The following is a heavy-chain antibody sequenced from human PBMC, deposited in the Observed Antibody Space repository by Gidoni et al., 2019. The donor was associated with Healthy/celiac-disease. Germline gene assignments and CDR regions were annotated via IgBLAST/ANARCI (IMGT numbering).Heavy chain of an antibody. CDR2: INHSGST. CDR3: ARFPYGDYVGDY. V-gene: IGHV4-34*01. D-gene: IGHD4-17*01. Sequence: QVQLQQWGAGLLKPSATLSLTCAVYGGSFSGYYWSWIRQPPGKGLEWIGEINHSGSTNYNPSLKSRVTISVDTSKNQFSLKLSSVTAADTAVYYCARFPYGDYVGDYWGQGTLVTVSS. CDR1: GGSFSGYY. J-gene: IGHJ4*02.